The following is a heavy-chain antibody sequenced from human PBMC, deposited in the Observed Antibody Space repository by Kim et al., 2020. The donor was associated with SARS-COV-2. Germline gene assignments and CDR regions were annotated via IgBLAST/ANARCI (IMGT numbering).Heavy chain of an antibody. D-gene: IGHD3-9*01. V-gene: IGHV3-7*01. J-gene: IGHJ4*02. Sequence: GGSLRLSCAASGFTFSSYWMSWVRQAPGKGLEWVANIKQDGSEKYYVDSVKGRFTISRDNAKNSLYLQMNSLRAEDTAVYYCARVRGVLRYFDWLFDYWGQGTLVTVSS. CDR3: ARVRGVLRYFDWLFDY. CDR2: IKQDGSEK. CDR1: GFTFSSYW.